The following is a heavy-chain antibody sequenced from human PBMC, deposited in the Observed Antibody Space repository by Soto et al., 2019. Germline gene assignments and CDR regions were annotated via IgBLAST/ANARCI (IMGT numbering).Heavy chain of an antibody. V-gene: IGHV3-30-3*01. CDR2: ISYDGSNK. Sequence: QVQLVESGGGVVQPGRSLRLSCAASGFTFSSYAMHWVRQAPGKGLEWVAVISYDGSNKYYADSVKGRFTISRDNSKNTLYLQMNSLRAEDTAVYYCARVPPPLRFLEWSPFDYWGQGTLVTVSS. D-gene: IGHD3-3*01. J-gene: IGHJ4*02. CDR3: ARVPPPLRFLEWSPFDY. CDR1: GFTFSSYA.